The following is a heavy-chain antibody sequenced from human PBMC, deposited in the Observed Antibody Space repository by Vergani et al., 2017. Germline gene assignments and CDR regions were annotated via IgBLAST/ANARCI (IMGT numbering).Heavy chain of an antibody. Sequence: EVQLVESGGGLVQPGRSLRLSCTASGFTFGDYAMSWVRQAPGKGLEWVGFIRSKAYGGTTEYAASVKGRFTISRDDSKSIAYLQRNSLKTEDTAVYYCTXPKRMATIFGIRVYGMDVGGQGTTVTFSS. V-gene: IGHV3-49*04. CDR1: GFTFGDYA. CDR2: IRSKAYGGTT. CDR3: TXPKRMATIFGIRVYGMDV. J-gene: IGHJ6*02. D-gene: IGHD5-24*01.